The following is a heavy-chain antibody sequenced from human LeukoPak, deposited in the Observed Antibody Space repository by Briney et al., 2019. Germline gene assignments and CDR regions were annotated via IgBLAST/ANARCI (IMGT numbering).Heavy chain of an antibody. CDR3: TKGQLWASGRAFDI. Sequence: QPGGSLRLSCAASGFSFSGYAMSWVRQAPGKGLDWVAFVRDDGSSQKYAATVKGRFTTSRDNSKNTLYLQMNNLRPEDTAVYYCTKGQLWASGRAFDIWGQGTMVTVSS. CDR1: GFSFSGYA. D-gene: IGHD3-16*01. CDR2: VRDDGSSQ. J-gene: IGHJ3*02. V-gene: IGHV3-30*02.